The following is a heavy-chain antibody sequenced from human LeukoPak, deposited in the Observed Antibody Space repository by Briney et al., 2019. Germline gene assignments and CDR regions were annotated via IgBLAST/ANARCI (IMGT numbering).Heavy chain of an antibody. CDR1: GGSISSYY. Sequence: SETLSLTCTVSGGSISSYYWSWIRQPPGKGLEWIGYIYYSGSTNYNPSLKSRVTISVDTSKNQFSLKLSSVTAADTAVYYCARDPTDHPRYCSSTSCYSLWGQGTLVTVSS. V-gene: IGHV4-59*01. J-gene: IGHJ4*02. CDR2: IYYSGST. D-gene: IGHD2-2*01. CDR3: ARDPTDHPRYCSSTSCYSL.